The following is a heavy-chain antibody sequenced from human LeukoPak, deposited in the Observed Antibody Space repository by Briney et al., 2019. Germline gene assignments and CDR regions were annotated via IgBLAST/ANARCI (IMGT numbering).Heavy chain of an antibody. Sequence: ASVKVSCKASGYTFTSYDINSVRQATGQGLEWMGWMNPNSGNTGYAQKFQGRVTMTRNTSISTAYMELSSLRSEDTAVYYCASFPHEDYYYYGMDVWGQGTTVTVSS. J-gene: IGHJ6*02. CDR2: MNPNSGNT. V-gene: IGHV1-8*01. CDR1: GYTFTSYD. CDR3: ASFPHEDYYYYGMDV.